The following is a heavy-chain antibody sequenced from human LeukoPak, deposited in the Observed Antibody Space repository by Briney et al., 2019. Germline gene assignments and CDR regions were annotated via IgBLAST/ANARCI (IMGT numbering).Heavy chain of an antibody. D-gene: IGHD4-11*01. J-gene: IGHJ6*03. CDR2: IIPILGIA. CDR1: GGTFSSYA. V-gene: IGHV1-69*04. Sequence: ASVKVSCKASGGTFSSYAISWVRQAPGQGLEWMGRIIPILGIANYAQKFQGRVTMTRDTSTSTVYMELSSLRSEDTAVYYCARGDYSNYSRYYYYMDVWGKGTTVTVSS. CDR3: ARGDYSNYSRYYYYMDV.